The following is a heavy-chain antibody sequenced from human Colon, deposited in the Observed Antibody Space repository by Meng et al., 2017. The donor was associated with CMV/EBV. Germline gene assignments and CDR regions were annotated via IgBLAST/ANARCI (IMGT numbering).Heavy chain of an antibody. CDR3: AKDTPSLTYCSGGSCYGMDV. D-gene: IGHD2-15*01. CDR2: IRYDGSNK. J-gene: IGHJ6*02. CDR1: GFTFSSYG. Sequence: GESLKISCAASGFTFSSYGMHWVRQAPGKGLEWVAFIRYDGSNKYYADSVKGRFTISRDNSKNTLYLQMNSLRAEDTAVYYCAKDTPSLTYCSGGSCYGMDVWGQGTTVTVSS. V-gene: IGHV3-30*02.